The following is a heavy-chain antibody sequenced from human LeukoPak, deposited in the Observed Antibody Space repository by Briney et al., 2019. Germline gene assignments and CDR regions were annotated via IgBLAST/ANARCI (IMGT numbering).Heavy chain of an antibody. J-gene: IGHJ4*02. CDR2: IYYSGST. Sequence: PSETLSLTCTVSGGSISSYYWSWIRQPPGKGLEWIGYIYYSGSTNYNPSLKSRVTISVDTSKNQFSLKLSSVTAADTAVYYCAGAEYYYDSSGPLDYWGQGTLVTVSS. CDR1: GGSISSYY. CDR3: AGAEYYYDSSGPLDY. D-gene: IGHD3-22*01. V-gene: IGHV4-59*08.